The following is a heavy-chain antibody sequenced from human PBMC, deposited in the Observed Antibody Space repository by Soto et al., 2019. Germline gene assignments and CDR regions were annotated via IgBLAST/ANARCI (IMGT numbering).Heavy chain of an antibody. V-gene: IGHV1-2*02. CDR3: ARDRQVAAPPRV. CDR2: INSNSGGK. J-gene: IGHJ4*02. Sequence: ASVKVSCKASGYTFTGYYMHWVRQAPGQGREWMGWINSNSGGKNYAQKFQGRVTMTRDTSISTAYIELSRLRADDTAVYYCARDRQVAAPPRVWGQGTLVTVSS. CDR1: GYTFTGYY. D-gene: IGHD6-13*01.